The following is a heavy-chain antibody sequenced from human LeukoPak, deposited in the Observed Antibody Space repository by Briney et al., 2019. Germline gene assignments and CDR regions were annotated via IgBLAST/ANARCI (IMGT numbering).Heavy chain of an antibody. CDR1: GFTFSSYG. J-gene: IGHJ4*02. D-gene: IGHD4-17*01. Sequence: GGSLRLSCAASGFTFSSYGMHWVRQAPGKGLEWVAVISYDGSNKYYADSVKGRFTISRDNSKNTLYLQMNSLRAEDTAVYYCARISDTVTTPFDYWGQGTLVTVSS. CDR3: ARISDTVTTPFDY. CDR2: ISYDGSNK. V-gene: IGHV3-30*03.